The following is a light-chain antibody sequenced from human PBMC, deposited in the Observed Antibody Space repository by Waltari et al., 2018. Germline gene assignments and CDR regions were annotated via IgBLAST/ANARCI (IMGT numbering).Light chain of an antibody. CDR3: QQFGRSPLT. CDR1: QSVSSNY. CDR2: GGS. J-gene: IGKJ4*01. Sequence: IVLPQSPATLSASPGERATLSCRASQSVSSNYLAWYQQRPGQAPRLLIYGGSSRATGIPDRFSGSGSGTDFTLTISRLEPEDFVVYYCQQFGRSPLTFGGGTKVDIK. V-gene: IGKV3-20*01.